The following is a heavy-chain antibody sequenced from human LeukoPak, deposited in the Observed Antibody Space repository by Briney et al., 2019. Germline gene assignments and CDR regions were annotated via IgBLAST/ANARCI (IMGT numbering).Heavy chain of an antibody. J-gene: IGHJ3*02. Sequence: SETLSLTCTVSGGSISSYYWSWIRQPAGKGPEWIGRIYTSGSTNYNPSLKSRVTMSVDTSKNQFSLKLSSVTAADTAVYYCARGVDYGDYASDAFDIWGQGTMVTVSS. CDR1: GGSISSYY. D-gene: IGHD4-17*01. V-gene: IGHV4-4*07. CDR3: ARGVDYGDYASDAFDI. CDR2: IYTSGST.